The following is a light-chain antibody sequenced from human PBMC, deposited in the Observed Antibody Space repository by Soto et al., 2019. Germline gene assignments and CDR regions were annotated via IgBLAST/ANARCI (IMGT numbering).Light chain of an antibody. CDR2: EVS. J-gene: IGLJ1*01. CDR3: GSYTGTIYV. V-gene: IGLV2-14*01. Sequence: QSALTQPASVSGSPGQSITISCTGSSSDVGGYKYVSWYQQFPAKAPKLIIYEVSNRPSGVSSRFSGSMSGNTASLTISGLQAEDEADYYCGSYTGTIYVFGTGTKLTVL. CDR1: SSDVGGYKY.